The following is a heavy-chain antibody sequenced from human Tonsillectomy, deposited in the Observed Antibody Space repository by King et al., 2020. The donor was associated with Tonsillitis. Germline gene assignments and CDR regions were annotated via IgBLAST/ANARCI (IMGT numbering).Heavy chain of an antibody. CDR3: ARGNGYGGNYYDD. CDR2: IHYSGLT. Sequence: VQLQESGPGLVKPSETLSLTCTVSDGSISSYYWHWIRQSPGKGLEWIGYIHYSGLTDYNPSLKGRVTISVDTSKNQFSLILNSVTAADTAVYYSARGNGYGGNYYDDWGQGTLVTVSS. CDR1: DGSISSYY. D-gene: IGHD1-1*01. V-gene: IGHV4-59*01. J-gene: IGHJ4*02.